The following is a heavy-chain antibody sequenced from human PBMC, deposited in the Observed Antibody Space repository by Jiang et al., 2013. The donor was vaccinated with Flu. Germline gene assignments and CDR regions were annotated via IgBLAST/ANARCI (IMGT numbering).Heavy chain of an antibody. J-gene: IGHJ2*01. Sequence: VQLVESGGGLVKPRGSLRLSSAASGFTFSDFYMSWIRQAPGKGLEWISYISQSSTYTNYADSVEGRFTISRDGANNSVYLQMNSLRAEDTAVYFCARRYCGGGNCLSNWHFDLWGRGTLVTVSS. CDR2: ISQSSTYT. V-gene: IGHV3-11*05. CDR1: GFTFSDFY. CDR3: ARRYCGGGNCLSNWHFDL. D-gene: IGHD2-15*01.